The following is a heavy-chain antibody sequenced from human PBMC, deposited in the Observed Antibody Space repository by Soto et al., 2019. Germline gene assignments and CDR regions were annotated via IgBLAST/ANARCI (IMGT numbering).Heavy chain of an antibody. J-gene: IGHJ4*02. D-gene: IGHD1-26*01. Sequence: EVQLLESGGGLVQPGGSLRLSCAASGFSFSSYAMVWVRQAPGKGLEWVSVISARGGSLYFADSVKGRFTISGDNSKNVLSLEMNSLRAEDPATYFCAKGSIDYSASVDNWGQGTLVGVSS. V-gene: IGHV3-23*01. CDR2: ISARGGSL. CDR1: GFSFSSYA. CDR3: AKGSIDYSASVDN.